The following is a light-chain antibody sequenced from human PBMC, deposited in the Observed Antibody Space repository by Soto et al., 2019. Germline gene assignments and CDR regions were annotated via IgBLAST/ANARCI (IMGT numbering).Light chain of an antibody. CDR2: GNS. Sequence: QSALTQPPSVSGAPVQRVTISCTGSSSNIGAGYDVHWYQQLPGTAPKLLIYGNSNRPSGVPDRFSGSKSGTSASLAITGLQAEDEADYYCQSYDSSLSGNVVFGGGTKVTVL. V-gene: IGLV1-40*01. CDR1: SSNIGAGYD. CDR3: QSYDSSLSGNVV. J-gene: IGLJ2*01.